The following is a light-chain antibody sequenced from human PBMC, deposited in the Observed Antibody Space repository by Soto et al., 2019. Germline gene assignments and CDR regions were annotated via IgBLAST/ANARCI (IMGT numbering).Light chain of an antibody. J-gene: IGLJ3*02. CDR2: EVS. CDR3: SSYAGGNNWV. V-gene: IGLV2-8*01. Sequence: QSALTQPPSASGSPGQSVTISCTGASSDISGHNYVSWYQQHPGKAPKLMIYEVSKRPSWVPDRFSASKSGNTASLTVSGLQAEDEADYYCSSYAGGNNWVFGGGTKLTDL. CDR1: SSDISGHNY.